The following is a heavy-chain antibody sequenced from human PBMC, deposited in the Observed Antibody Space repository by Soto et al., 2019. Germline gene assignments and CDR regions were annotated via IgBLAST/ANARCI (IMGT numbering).Heavy chain of an antibody. CDR1: GFTFSSYA. D-gene: IGHD3-10*01. CDR3: AKDQHYYGSGTSPAFDY. CDR2: ISGSGGST. Sequence: EVQLLESGGGLVQPGGSLRLSCAASGFTFSSYAMSWVRQAPGKGLEWVSAISGSGGSTYYADSVKGRFTISRDNSKNTLYLQMNSLRAEDTAVYYCAKDQHYYGSGTSPAFDYWGQGTLVTVSS. J-gene: IGHJ4*02. V-gene: IGHV3-23*01.